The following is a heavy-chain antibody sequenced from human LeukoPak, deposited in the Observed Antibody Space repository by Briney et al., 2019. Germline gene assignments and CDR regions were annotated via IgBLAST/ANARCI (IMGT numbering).Heavy chain of an antibody. J-gene: IGHJ4*02. CDR3: ARDQTGDGFDY. Sequence: ASLKVSCKASGYTFTGYYMHWVRQAPGQGLEWMGWINPNSGGANYAQKFQGRVTMTRDTSISTAYMELSRLRSDDTAVYYCARDQTGDGFDYWGQGTLVTVSS. V-gene: IGHV1-2*02. CDR2: INPNSGGA. D-gene: IGHD7-27*01. CDR1: GYTFTGYY.